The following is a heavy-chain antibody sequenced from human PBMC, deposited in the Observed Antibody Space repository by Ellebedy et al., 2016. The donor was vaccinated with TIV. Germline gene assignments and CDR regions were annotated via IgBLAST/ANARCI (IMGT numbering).Heavy chain of an antibody. Sequence: SETLSLXCTVSGGSISSYYWSWIRQPPGKGLEWIGYIYYSGSTYYNPSLKSRVTISVDTSKNQFSLKLSSVTAADTAVYYCARQPTLVITQIIDYWGQGTLVTVSS. CDR1: GGSISSYY. CDR2: IYYSGST. J-gene: IGHJ4*02. CDR3: ARQPTLVITQIIDY. V-gene: IGHV4-59*04. D-gene: IGHD3-22*01.